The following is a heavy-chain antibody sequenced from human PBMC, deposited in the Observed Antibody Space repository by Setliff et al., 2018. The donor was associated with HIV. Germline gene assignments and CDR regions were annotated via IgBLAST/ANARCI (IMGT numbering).Heavy chain of an antibody. V-gene: IGHV4-34*01. Sequence: SETLSLTCAVYGGSFSGHFWNWIRQPPGKGLEWIGNINPNGDTNYNYISSMKGRLTLSLDTSKNQFSLTLRSVTAADTAVYYCASLLVFPAGGLFDFWGHGNLVTVSS. CDR2: INPNGDT. CDR1: GGSFSGHF. D-gene: IGHD1-26*01. CDR3: ASLLVFPAGGLFDF. J-gene: IGHJ4*01.